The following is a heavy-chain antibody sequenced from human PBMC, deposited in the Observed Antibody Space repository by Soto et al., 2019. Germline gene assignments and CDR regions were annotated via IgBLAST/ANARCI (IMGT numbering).Heavy chain of an antibody. CDR3: ASQYYDTWGLAS. CDR1: GFTFTNAA. D-gene: IGHD3-22*01. J-gene: IGHJ5*02. V-gene: IGHV3-30-3*01. CDR2: ISYDGSNK. Sequence: QVQLVESGGGVVQSGTSLRLSCAASGFTFTNAAMHWVRQAPGKGLEWVTLISYDGSNKYYADSVRGRFSISRDNVKDTLYRQMNSLRAEDTAVYFCASQYYDTWGLASWGQGTLVTVSS.